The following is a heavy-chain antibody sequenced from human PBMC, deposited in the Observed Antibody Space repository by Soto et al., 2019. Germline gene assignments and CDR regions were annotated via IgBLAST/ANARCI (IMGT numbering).Heavy chain of an antibody. CDR3: ARVPDYDPDPLLFAAYFDY. CDR1: GGSISSGDYY. V-gene: IGHV4-30-4*01. J-gene: IGHJ4*02. Sequence: SETLSLTCTVSGGSISSGDYYWSWIRQPPGKGLEWIGYIYYSGSTYYNPSLKSRVTISVDTSKNQFSLKLSSVTAADTAVYYCARVPDYDPDPLLFAAYFDYWGQGTLVTVSS. D-gene: IGHD4-17*01. CDR2: IYYSGST.